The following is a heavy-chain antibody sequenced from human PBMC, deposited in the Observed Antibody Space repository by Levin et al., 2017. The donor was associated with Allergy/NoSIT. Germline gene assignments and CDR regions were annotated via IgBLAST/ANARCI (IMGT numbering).Heavy chain of an antibody. CDR1: GFTFSSYS. Sequence: PGGSLRLSCAASGFTFSSYSMNWVRQAPGKGLEWVSSISSSSSYIYYADSVKGRFTISRDNAKNSLYLQMNSLGAEDTAVYYCARGGGGITIFGGIGGDYWGQGTLVTVSS. J-gene: IGHJ4*02. CDR2: ISSSSSYI. D-gene: IGHD3-3*01. CDR3: ARGGGGITIFGGIGGDY. V-gene: IGHV3-21*01.